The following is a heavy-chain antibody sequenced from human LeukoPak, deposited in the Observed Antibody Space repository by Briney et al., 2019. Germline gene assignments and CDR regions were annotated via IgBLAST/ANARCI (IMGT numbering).Heavy chain of an antibody. J-gene: IGHJ6*02. D-gene: IGHD3-16*01. CDR2: ISGSGGNT. CDR3: ATGGVYYYHGMDV. CDR1: GFTFSNYA. Sequence: GGSLRLSCAVSGFTFSNYAMTWVRQAPGKGLEWVSAISGSGGNTYYADSVKGRFVSSRDNSKNTLYLQMNRLRAEDTAVYYCATGGVYYYHGMDVWGQGTTVTVSS. V-gene: IGHV3-23*01.